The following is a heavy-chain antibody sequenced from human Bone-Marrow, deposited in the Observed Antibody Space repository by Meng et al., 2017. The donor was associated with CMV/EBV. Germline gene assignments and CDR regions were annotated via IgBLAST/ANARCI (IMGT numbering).Heavy chain of an antibody. CDR1: GFTFSSYA. Sequence: GSLRLSCAASGFTFSSYAMHWVRQAPGKGLEWVAVISYDGSNKYYADSVKGRFTISRDNSKNTLYLQMNSLRAEDTAVYYCARVGIAARLGWFGPWGQGTLVTVSS. CDR2: ISYDGSNK. V-gene: IGHV3-30*04. D-gene: IGHD6-6*01. J-gene: IGHJ5*02. CDR3: ARVGIAARLGWFGP.